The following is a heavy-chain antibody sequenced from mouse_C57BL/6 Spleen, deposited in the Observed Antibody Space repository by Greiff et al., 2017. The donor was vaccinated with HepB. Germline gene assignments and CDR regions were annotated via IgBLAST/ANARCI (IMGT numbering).Heavy chain of an antibody. CDR2: INPSNGGT. J-gene: IGHJ2*01. Sequence: QVQLQQPGTELVKPGASVKLSCKASGYTFTSYWMHWVKQRPGQGLEWIGNINPSNGGTNYNEKFKSKARLTVDKSSSTAYMQRSSLTSEDSAFYECAVPYEYDWAFYYWGQGTTLTVSS. CDR1: GYTFTSYW. CDR3: AVPYEYDWAFYY. D-gene: IGHD2-4*01. V-gene: IGHV1-53*01.